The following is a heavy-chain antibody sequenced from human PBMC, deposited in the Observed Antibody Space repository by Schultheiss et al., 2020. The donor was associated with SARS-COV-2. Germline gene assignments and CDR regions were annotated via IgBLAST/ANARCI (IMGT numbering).Heavy chain of an antibody. D-gene: IGHD6-13*01. CDR1: GYTFTSYG. J-gene: IGHJ6*02. Sequence: ASVKVSCKASGYTFTSYGISWVRQAPGQGLEWMGWISAYNGNTNYAQKLQGRVTMTTDTSTSTAYMELRSLRSDDTAVYYCARELLGQQLVLARVHYGMDVWGQGTTVTVSS. CDR3: ARELLGQQLVLARVHYGMDV. V-gene: IGHV1-18*01. CDR2: ISAYNGNT.